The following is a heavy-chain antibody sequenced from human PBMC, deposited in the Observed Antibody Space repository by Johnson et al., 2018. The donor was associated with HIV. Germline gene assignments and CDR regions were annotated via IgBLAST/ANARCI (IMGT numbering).Heavy chain of an antibody. V-gene: IGHV3-23*04. Sequence: VESGGGLVQPGGSLRLYCAASGFTFSSYDMHWVRQATGKGLEWVSGINWNGGSTYYADSVKGRFTISRDNSKNTLYLQMNSLRAEDTAVYYCAREDGDSSSWAGAFDIWGQGTMVTVSS. D-gene: IGHD6-13*01. CDR2: INWNGGST. CDR1: GFTFSSYD. CDR3: AREDGDSSSWAGAFDI. J-gene: IGHJ3*02.